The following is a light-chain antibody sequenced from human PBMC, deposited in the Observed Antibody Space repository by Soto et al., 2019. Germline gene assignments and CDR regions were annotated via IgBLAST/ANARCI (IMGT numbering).Light chain of an antibody. Sequence: EIELTQSPATLSLSPGETATLSCRASQNVDKFLAWYQQKPGQAPRLLIYDASNRATGIPARFSGSGSGTDFTLTISSLEPEDFAVYYCQQRSNWLTFGGGTKVDIK. V-gene: IGKV3-11*01. CDR1: QNVDKF. CDR2: DAS. J-gene: IGKJ4*01. CDR3: QQRSNWLT.